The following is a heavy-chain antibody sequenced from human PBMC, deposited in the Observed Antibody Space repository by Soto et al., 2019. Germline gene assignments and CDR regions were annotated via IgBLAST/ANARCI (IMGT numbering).Heavy chain of an antibody. J-gene: IGHJ3*02. V-gene: IGHV1-46*03. D-gene: IGHD3-3*01. CDR3: ARDGGITIFGVVMDAFDI. CDR2: INPSGGST. CDR1: GYTFTSYY. Sequence: ASVKVSCKASGYTFTSYYMHWVRQAPGQGLEWMGIINPSGGSTSYAQKFQGRVTMTRDTSTSTVYMELSSLRSEDTAVYYCARDGGITIFGVVMDAFDIWGQGTLVTVSS.